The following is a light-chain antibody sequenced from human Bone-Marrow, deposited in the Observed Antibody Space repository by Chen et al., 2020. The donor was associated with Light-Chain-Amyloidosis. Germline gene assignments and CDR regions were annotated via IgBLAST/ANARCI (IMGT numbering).Light chain of an antibody. J-gene: IGLJ2*01. CDR2: RDT. V-gene: IGLV3-25*03. CDR3: QSADSSGTYEVI. Sequence: SYELTQPPSVSVSPGQTARIPCSGDDLPTKYAYWYQQKPGQAPVLVIHRDTERPSGISERFSGSSSGTTATLTTSGVQAEDEADYHCQSADSSGTYEVIFDGGTKLTVL. CDR1: DLPTKY.